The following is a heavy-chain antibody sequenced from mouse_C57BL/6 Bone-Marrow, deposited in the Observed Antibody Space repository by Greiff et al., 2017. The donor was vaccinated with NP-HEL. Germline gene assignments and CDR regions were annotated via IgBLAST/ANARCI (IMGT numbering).Heavy chain of an antibody. CDR1: GYTFTSYW. J-gene: IGHJ2*01. V-gene: IGHV1-74*01. CDR2: IHPSDSDT. Sequence: QVQLQQPGAELVKPGASVKVSCKASGYTFTSYWMHWVKQRPGQGLEWIGRIHPSDSDTNYNQKFKGKATLTVDKSSSTAYMQLSSLTTEDSAIYYCARDYGSSYHFDYWGQGTTLTVSS. D-gene: IGHD1-1*01. CDR3: ARDYGSSYHFDY.